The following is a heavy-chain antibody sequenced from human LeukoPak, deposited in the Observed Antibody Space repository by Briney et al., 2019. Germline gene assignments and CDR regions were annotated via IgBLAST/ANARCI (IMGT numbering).Heavy chain of an antibody. CDR2: ISSTGSTI. CDR1: GFTFRSYE. D-gene: IGHD2-2*01. V-gene: IGHV3-48*03. J-gene: IGHJ4*02. CDR3: ARVQNQLQYY. Sequence: PGGSLRLSCAASGFTFRSYEMNWVRQAPGKGLEWVSYISSTGSTIYYADSVKGRSTMSRDNAENSLYLQMNSLKADNTAVYYCARVQNQLQYYWGQGTLVTVSS.